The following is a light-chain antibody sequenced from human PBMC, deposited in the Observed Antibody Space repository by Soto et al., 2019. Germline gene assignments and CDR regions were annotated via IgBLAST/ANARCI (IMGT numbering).Light chain of an antibody. J-gene: IGLJ1*01. Sequence: QSALAQPASVSGSPGQSITISCTGTSSDVGGYNYVSWHQQHPGKAPKLMIYEVSRRPSGISNRFSGSKSGNTASLTISGLQAEDEADYYCISYSSTSTLYVFGTGTKLTVL. V-gene: IGLV2-14*01. CDR3: ISYSSTSTLYV. CDR1: SSDVGGYNY. CDR2: EVS.